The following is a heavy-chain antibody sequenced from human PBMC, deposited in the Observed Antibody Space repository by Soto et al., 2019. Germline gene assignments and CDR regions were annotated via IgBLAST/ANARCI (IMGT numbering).Heavy chain of an antibody. J-gene: IGHJ4*02. CDR1: GFTFRNYA. V-gene: IGHV3-23*01. Sequence: EVRLLESEGGLVQPGGSLRLSCAASGFTFRNYAMHWVRQAPGKGLEWVSTISGGADSAYYADSVRGRFTISRDNSRNTLYLQMNTPKAEDTALYYCAKEKQYYDLLTGLSDYWGQGALVTVSS. CDR2: ISGGADSA. CDR3: AKEKQYYDLLTGLSDY. D-gene: IGHD3-9*01.